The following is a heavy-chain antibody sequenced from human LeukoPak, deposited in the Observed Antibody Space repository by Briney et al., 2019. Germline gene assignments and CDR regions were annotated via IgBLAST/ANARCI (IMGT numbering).Heavy chain of an antibody. CDR1: GFTFSSYA. V-gene: IGHV3-30*04. CDR3: AREESAFDI. Sequence: GRSLRLSCAASGFTFSSYAMHWVRQAPGKGLEWVAVISYDGSNKYYADSVKGRFTISRDNSKNTLYLQMSSLRAEDTAVYYCAREESAFDIWGQGTMVTVSS. J-gene: IGHJ3*02. CDR2: ISYDGSNK. D-gene: IGHD2/OR15-2a*01.